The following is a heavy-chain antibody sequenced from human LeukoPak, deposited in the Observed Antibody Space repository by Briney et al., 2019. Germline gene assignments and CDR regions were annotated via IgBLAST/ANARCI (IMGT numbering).Heavy chain of an antibody. V-gene: IGHV3-21*01. Sequence: SGGSLGLSCAASGSTFSSYSMNWVRQAPGKGLEWVSSISSSSSYIYYADSVKGRFTISRDNAKNSLYLQMNSLRAEDTAVYYCARVQTYYDYVRGSFNYYYYMDVWGKGTTVTVSS. CDR2: ISSSSSYI. CDR1: GSTFSSYS. CDR3: ARVQTYYDYVRGSFNYYYYMDV. D-gene: IGHD3-16*01. J-gene: IGHJ6*03.